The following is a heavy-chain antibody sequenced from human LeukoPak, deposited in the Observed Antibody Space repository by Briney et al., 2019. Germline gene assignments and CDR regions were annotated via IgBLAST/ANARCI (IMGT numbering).Heavy chain of an antibody. J-gene: IGHJ4*02. V-gene: IGHV4-34*01. CDR3: ARGRGYSYGYFDY. CDR2: INHSGST. Sequence: SETLSLTCAVYGGSFSGYYWSWIRQPPGKGLEWIGEINHSGSTNYSPSLKSRVTISVDTSKNQFSLKLSSVTAADTAVYYCARGRGYSYGYFDYWGQGTLVTVSS. CDR1: GGSFSGYY. D-gene: IGHD5-18*01.